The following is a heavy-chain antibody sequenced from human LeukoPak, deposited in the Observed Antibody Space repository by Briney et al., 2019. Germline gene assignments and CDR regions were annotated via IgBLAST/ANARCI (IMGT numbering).Heavy chain of an antibody. CDR2: IWYDGSNK. J-gene: IGHJ4*02. CDR3: ARWLSASSSDWHVLHY. V-gene: IGHV3-33*01. CDR1: GFTFNSYG. Sequence: GGSLRLSCAASGFTFNSYGFHWVRQAPGKGLEWVALIWYDGSNKYYADSVKGRFTISRDNSQNTVNLQMNSLRAEDTAVYYCARWLSASSSDWHVLHYWGQGTLVNVSS. D-gene: IGHD1-1*01.